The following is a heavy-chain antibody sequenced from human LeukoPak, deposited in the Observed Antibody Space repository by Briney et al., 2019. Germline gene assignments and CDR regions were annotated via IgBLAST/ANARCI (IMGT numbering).Heavy chain of an antibody. J-gene: IGHJ4*02. V-gene: IGHV3-7*01. D-gene: IGHD2-15*01. CDR2: IKQDGSVK. CDR1: GFTFSSYW. Sequence: GXSLRLSCAASGFTFSSYWMSWVRQAPGKGLEWVANIKQDGSVKYYVDSVRGRFTISRDNAKNSLYLQMNSLRAEDTAVYYCTREPYSGGTSFDYWGQGTLVTVSS. CDR3: TREPYSGGTSFDY.